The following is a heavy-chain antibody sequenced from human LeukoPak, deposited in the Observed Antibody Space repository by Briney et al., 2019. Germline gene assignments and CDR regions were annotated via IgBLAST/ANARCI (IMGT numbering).Heavy chain of an antibody. Sequence: SETLSLTCAVYGGSFSGYYWGWIRQPPGKGLEWIGSIYHSGSTYYNPSLKSRVTISVDTSKNRFSLKLSSVTAADTAVYYCARGGFTYYYDSSIGYWGQGTLVTVPS. V-gene: IGHV4-38-2*01. D-gene: IGHD3-22*01. CDR3: ARGGFTYYYDSSIGY. J-gene: IGHJ4*02. CDR1: GGSFSGYY. CDR2: IYHSGST.